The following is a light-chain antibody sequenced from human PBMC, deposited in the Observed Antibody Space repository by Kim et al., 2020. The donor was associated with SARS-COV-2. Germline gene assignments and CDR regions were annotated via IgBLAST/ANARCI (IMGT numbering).Light chain of an antibody. V-gene: IGKV3-15*01. CDR3: HQYNLLST. CDR1: QSVSSN. CDR2: DAS. J-gene: IGKJ2*01. Sequence: SVSPGESATLSCRASQSVSSNLAWYQHKLGQPPRLLIYDASTRATGIPARFSGSGSGTEFTLTISSLQSEDFAVYYCHQYNLLSTFGQGTKLEI.